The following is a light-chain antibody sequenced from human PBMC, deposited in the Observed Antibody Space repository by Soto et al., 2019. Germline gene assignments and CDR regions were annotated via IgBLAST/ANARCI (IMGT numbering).Light chain of an antibody. J-gene: IGKJ1*01. CDR3: QHYNSYSEA. V-gene: IGKV3-15*01. Sequence: VMTQSPSSRSVSQGARAPLSCRASQSVSANLAWYQQRPGQAPRLIIYGASTRATGIPARFSGSGSGTEFILTISSLQSEDFAAYYCQHYNSYSEAFGQGTKVDIK. CDR2: GAS. CDR1: QSVSAN.